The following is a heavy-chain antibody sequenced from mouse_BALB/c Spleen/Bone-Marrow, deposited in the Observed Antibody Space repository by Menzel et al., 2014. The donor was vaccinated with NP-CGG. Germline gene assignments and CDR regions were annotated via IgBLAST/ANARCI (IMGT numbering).Heavy chain of an antibody. V-gene: IGHV1-9*01. CDR1: GYTFSSXW. D-gene: IGHD2-14*01. CDR2: ILPGSGTT. J-gene: IGHJ2*01. Sequence: VQVVESGAELMKPGASVKLSCTATGYTFSSXWXXWVKQRPGHGXEWIGEILPGSGTTNYNEKFKGKATFTADTSSNTAYMQLSSLTSEDSAVYYCARGTYRDYFDYWGQGTTLTVSS. CDR3: ARGTYRDYFDY.